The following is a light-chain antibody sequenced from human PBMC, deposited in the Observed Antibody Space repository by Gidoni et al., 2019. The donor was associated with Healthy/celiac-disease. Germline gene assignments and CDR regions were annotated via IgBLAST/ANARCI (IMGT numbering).Light chain of an antibody. CDR2: AAS. J-gene: IGKJ4*01. V-gene: IGKV1-9*01. CDR3: QQLNSYPPLT. CDR1: QGISSY. Sequence: DIQLTQSPSCLSASVGDRVTITCLASQGISSYLDWYQQKPGKAPKLLIYAASTLQSGVPSRFSGSGSGTEFTLTISSLQPEDFATYYCQQLNSYPPLTFGGGTKVEIK.